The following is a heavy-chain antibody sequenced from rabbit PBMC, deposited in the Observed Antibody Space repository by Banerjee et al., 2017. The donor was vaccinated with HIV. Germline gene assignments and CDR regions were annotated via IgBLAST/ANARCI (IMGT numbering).Heavy chain of an antibody. CDR2: IYTGSGDT. CDR3: ARSNTYYGMDL. CDR1: GFDFSSYYM. Sequence: QEQLVESGGGLVTLGGSLKLSCKASGFDFSSYYMSWVRQAPGKGLEWIGCIYTGSGDTYYASWAKGRFTISKTSSTTVTLQLTSLTAADTATYFCARSNTYYGMDLWGPGTLVTVS. J-gene: IGHJ6*01. V-gene: IGHV1S45*01.